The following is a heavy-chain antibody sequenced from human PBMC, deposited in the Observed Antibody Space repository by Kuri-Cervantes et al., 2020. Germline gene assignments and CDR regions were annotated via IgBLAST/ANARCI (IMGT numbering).Heavy chain of an antibody. V-gene: IGHV3-30*07. D-gene: IGHD3-22*01. CDR1: GFTFSSYA. J-gene: IGHJ4*02. Sequence: LSLTCAASGFTFSSYAMHWVRQAPGKGLEWVAVISYDGSNKYYADSVKGRFTISRDNSKNTLYLQMNSLRAEDTAVYYCASETLYYYDSSGYHNWGQGTLVTVSS. CDR2: ISYDGSNK. CDR3: ASETLYYYDSSGYHN.